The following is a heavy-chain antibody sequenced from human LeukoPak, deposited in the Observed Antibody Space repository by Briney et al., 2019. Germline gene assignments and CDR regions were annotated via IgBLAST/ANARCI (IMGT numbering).Heavy chain of an antibody. Sequence: GASVEVSCKASGYTFTSYAMNWVRQAPGQGLEWMGWINTNTGNPTYAQGFTGRFVFSLDPSVSTAYLQISSLKAEDTAVYYCARDGYSGSYGAFDIWGQGTLVTVSS. V-gene: IGHV7-4-1*02. CDR1: GYTFTSYA. J-gene: IGHJ3*02. CDR3: ARDGYSGSYGAFDI. CDR2: INTNTGNP. D-gene: IGHD1-26*01.